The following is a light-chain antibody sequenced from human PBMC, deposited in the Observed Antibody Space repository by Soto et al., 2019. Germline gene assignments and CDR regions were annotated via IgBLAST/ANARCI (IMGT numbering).Light chain of an antibody. Sequence: QSALTQPASVSGSPGQSITISCTGTSSDVGDYKYVSWYQQHPDKAPKLIIFVNSNRPSGISNRFSASKSGNTASLTISGLQAEDEADYYCNSYTSSDTPYVFGTGTKLTVL. CDR1: SSDVGDYKY. V-gene: IGLV2-14*01. J-gene: IGLJ1*01. CDR3: NSYTSSDTPYV. CDR2: VNS.